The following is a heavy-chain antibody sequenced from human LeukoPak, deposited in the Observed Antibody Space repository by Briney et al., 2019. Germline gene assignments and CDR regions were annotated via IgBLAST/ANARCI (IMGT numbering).Heavy chain of an antibody. CDR2: IYYSGST. CDR1: GGSISSYY. J-gene: IGHJ4*02. CDR3: ARHSYYDSSGSMTGFDY. D-gene: IGHD3-22*01. V-gene: IGHV4-59*08. Sequence: NASETLSLTCTVSGGSISSYYWSWIRQPPGKGLEWIGYIYYSGSTNYNPSLKSRVTISVDTSKNQFSLKLSSVTAADTAVYYCARHSYYDSSGSMTGFDYWGQGTLVTVSS.